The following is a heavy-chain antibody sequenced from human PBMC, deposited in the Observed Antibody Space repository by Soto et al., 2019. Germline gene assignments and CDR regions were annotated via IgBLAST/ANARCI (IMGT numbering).Heavy chain of an antibody. J-gene: IGHJ4*02. CDR2: ISGSGANT. Sequence: GGSLRLSCAASGFSISDHFVDWVRQAPGKGLEWVSTISGSGANTYYADSVKGRFSISRDNSKNTLFLQMSSLRAEDTAVYYCAKGGISLVRGSFDYWGQGTLVTVSS. D-gene: IGHD3-10*01. V-gene: IGHV3-23*01. CDR1: GFSISDHF. CDR3: AKGGISLVRGSFDY.